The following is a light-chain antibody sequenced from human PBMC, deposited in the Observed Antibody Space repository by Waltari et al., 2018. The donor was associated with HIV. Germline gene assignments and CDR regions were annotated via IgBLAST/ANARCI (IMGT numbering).Light chain of an antibody. CDR3: QQRSSWPRGT. CDR1: QSVSSNY. J-gene: IGKJ2*02. Sequence: EIVLPQSPATLSLSPGERAPLSCRASQSVSSNYLAWYQHKPGQAPRPLIYDAFNRATGIPARFSGSGSGTDFTLTISSLEPEDSALYYCQQRSSWPRGTFGQGTKLEIK. CDR2: DAF. V-gene: IGKV3-11*01.